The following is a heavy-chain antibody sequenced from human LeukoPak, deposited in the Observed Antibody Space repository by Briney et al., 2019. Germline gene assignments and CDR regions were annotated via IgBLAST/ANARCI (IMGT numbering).Heavy chain of an antibody. D-gene: IGHD5-24*01. J-gene: IGHJ4*02. V-gene: IGHV1-2*02. CDR3: ASRDGGDFDY. Sequence: GASVKVSCKASRSTFTGYYMHWVRQAPGQGLEWMGWINPNSGGTNCAQNFQGRVTMTRDTSISTAYMELSRLRSDDTAVYYCASRDGGDFDYWGQGTLVTVSS. CDR1: RSTFTGYY. CDR2: INPNSGGT.